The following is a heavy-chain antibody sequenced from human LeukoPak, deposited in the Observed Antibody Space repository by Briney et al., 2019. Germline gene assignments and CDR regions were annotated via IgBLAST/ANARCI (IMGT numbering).Heavy chain of an antibody. CDR1: GGTFSSYA. CDR3: ARGSPMVLADSLGY. J-gene: IGHJ4*02. CDR2: IIPIFGTA. Sequence: SVKVSCTASGGTFSSYAISWVRQAPGQGLEWMGGIIPIFGTANYAQKFQGRVTITADESTSTAYMELSSLRSEDTAVYYCARGSPMVLADSLGYWGQGTLVTVSS. D-gene: IGHD3-10*01. V-gene: IGHV1-69*13.